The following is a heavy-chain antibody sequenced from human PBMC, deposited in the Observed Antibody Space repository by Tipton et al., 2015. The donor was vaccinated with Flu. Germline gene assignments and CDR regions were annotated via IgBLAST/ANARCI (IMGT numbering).Heavy chain of an antibody. V-gene: IGHV4-31*03. D-gene: IGHD2-2*01. CDR2: IYYSGST. CDR1: GGSISSGGYY. J-gene: IGHJ6*02. Sequence: TLSLTCTVSGGSISSGGYYWSWIRQHPGKGLEWIGYIYYSGSTHYNPSLKSRVTISVDTSKNQFSLKLSSVTAADTAVYYCARDDRVVVVPAAMGFLYGMDVWGQGTTVTVSS. CDR3: ARDDRVVVVPAAMGFLYGMDV.